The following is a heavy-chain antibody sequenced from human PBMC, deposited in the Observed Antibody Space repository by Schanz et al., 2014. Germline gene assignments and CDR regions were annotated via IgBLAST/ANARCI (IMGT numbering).Heavy chain of an antibody. J-gene: IGHJ4*02. D-gene: IGHD5-18*01. CDR1: GFTFSDYW. Sequence: EVQLLESGGGLVQPGGSLRLSCATSGFTFSDYWMSWVRQAPGKGPEWVANIKHDGSVKDYVDSVEGRFTISRDNAKRSLFLQMNNLRAEDTAVYYCVRVSFADPRLYRGMDRDIDYWGQGTLVTVSS. CDR3: VRVSFADPRLYRGMDRDIDY. V-gene: IGHV3-7*02. CDR2: IKHDGSVK.